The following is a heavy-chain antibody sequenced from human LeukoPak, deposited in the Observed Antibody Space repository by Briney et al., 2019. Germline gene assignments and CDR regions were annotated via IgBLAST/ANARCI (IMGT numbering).Heavy chain of an antibody. V-gene: IGHV4-39*07. Sequence: PSETLSLTCTVSGCSLSSSSYYWGWIPQPPGKGLEWIGSIYYSGSTYYNPSLKSRVTISVDTSKNQFSLKLSSVTAADTAVYYCARFDYWGQGTLVTVSS. CDR3: ARFDY. CDR2: IYYSGST. J-gene: IGHJ4*02. CDR1: GCSLSSSSYY.